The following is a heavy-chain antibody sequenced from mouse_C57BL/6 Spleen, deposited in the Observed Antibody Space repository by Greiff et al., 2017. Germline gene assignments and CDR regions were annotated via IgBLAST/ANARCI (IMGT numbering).Heavy chain of an antibody. D-gene: IGHD2-1*01. CDR3: AIWDCNYDENAMDY. CDR2: LYPGDGDT. Sequence: QVQLKQSGPELVKPGASVKISCKASGYTFSSSWMHWVKQRPGQGLEWIGRLYPGDGDTNYNEKFKGKATLTADKSSSPAYMQLSSLTSEDSAVYFCAIWDCNYDENAMDYWGQGTSVTVSS. J-gene: IGHJ4*01. V-gene: IGHV1-82*01. CDR1: GYTFSSSW.